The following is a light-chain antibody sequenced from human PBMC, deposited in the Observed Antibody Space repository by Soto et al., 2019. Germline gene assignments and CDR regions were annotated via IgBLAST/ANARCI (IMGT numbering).Light chain of an antibody. CDR3: HQYDSSPLA. Sequence: EIVLTQSPGILSLSPGVRATLSCRASQSVSSSYFAWYQQKPGQAPRVLIYGASNRATGIPDKFSGSGSGTDLTLTISRLEPEDFAVYYCHQYDSSPLAFGGGTKLEIK. CDR1: QSVSSSY. J-gene: IGKJ4*01. CDR2: GAS. V-gene: IGKV3-20*01.